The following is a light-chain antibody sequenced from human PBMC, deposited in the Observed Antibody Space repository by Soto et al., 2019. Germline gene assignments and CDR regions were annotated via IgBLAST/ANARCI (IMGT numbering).Light chain of an antibody. J-gene: IGLJ1*01. CDR2: EGS. Sequence: QSALTEPACVSVSPGQSITISCTGTSSDVGSYNLVSWYQQHPGKAPKLMIYEGSKRPSGVSNRFSGSKSGNTASLTISGLQAEDEADYYCCSYAGSSTFDVFGTGTKVTVL. CDR1: SSDVGSYNL. V-gene: IGLV2-23*03. CDR3: CSYAGSSTFDV.